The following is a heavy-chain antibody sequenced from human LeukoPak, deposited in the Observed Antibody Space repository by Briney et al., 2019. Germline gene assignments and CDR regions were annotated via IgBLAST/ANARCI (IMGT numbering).Heavy chain of an antibody. V-gene: IGHV3-48*03. J-gene: IGHJ4*02. Sequence: AGGSLRLSCAASGFSFSSFEMNWVRQAPGKGLEWVSYSSSGGASIYYADSVKGRFTISRDNAKNSLYLQMNSLRDEDTAGYYCEREYSGVFDYWGQGTLVTVSS. CDR2: SSSGGASI. D-gene: IGHD5-12*01. CDR1: GFSFSSFE. CDR3: EREYSGVFDY.